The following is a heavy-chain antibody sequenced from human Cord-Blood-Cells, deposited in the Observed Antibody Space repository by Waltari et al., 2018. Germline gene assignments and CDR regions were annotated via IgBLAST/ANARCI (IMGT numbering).Heavy chain of an antibody. CDR2: IYHSGSP. Sequence: QVQLQESGPGLVKPSETLSLTCTVSGYSISSGYYWGWIRQPPGKGLEWIGSIYHSGSPYYNPSLKSRVTISVDTSKNQFSLKLSSVTAADTAVYYCARLGSSYYYYYGMDVWGQGTTVTVSS. D-gene: IGHD2-15*01. CDR1: GYSISSGYY. V-gene: IGHV4-38-2*02. CDR3: ARLGSSYYYYYGMDV. J-gene: IGHJ6*02.